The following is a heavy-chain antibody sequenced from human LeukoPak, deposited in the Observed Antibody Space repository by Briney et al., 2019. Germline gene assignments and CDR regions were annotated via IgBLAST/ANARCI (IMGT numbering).Heavy chain of an antibody. CDR1: GFTVRSNY. CDR2: IRSKAYGGTT. V-gene: IGHV3-49*04. Sequence: GGSPRLSCAASGFTVRSNYMNWVRQAPGKGLEWVGFIRSKAYGGTTEYAASVKGRFTISRDDSKSIAYLQMNSLKTEDTAVYYCTRGIVATIFYFDYWGQGTLVTVSS. D-gene: IGHD5-12*01. J-gene: IGHJ4*02. CDR3: TRGIVATIFYFDY.